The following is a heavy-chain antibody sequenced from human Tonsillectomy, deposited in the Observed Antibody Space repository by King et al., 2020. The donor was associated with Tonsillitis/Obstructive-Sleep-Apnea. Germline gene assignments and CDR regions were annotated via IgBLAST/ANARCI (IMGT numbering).Heavy chain of an antibody. V-gene: IGHV3-11*01. CDR3: ARGGGSSSWYVVY. J-gene: IGHJ4*02. CDR1: GFTFRDNY. D-gene: IGHD6-13*01. CDR2: ISSSVSTV. Sequence: VQLVESGGGLVKPEGSLRLSCAASGFTFRDNYMSWIRQAPGKGLEWVSYISSSVSTVYYADPVKGRFTISRDNDKNSLYLQMNSLRAEDTAVYYCARGGGSSSWYVVYWGQGTLVTVSS.